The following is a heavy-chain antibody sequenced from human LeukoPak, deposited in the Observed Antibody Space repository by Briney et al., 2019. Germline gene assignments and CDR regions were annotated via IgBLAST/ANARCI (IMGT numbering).Heavy chain of an antibody. CDR2: IYTSGST. CDR1: GGYISGYY. Sequence: PSETLSLTCTVSGGYISGYYWRWIRQPAGKGVEWVGRIYTSGSTNDNTSLKRRVTMSLDTSKNQFSLNLSSVTAADTAVYYCARLMTGTTTAFDIWGQGTMVTVSS. CDR3: ARLMTGTTTAFDI. J-gene: IGHJ3*02. D-gene: IGHD1-7*01. V-gene: IGHV4-4*07.